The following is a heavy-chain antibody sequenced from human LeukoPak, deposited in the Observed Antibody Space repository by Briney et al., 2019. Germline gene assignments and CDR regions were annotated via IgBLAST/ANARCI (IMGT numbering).Heavy chain of an antibody. CDR3: ATPRGGKLLLDAFDI. CDR2: ISSSSSTI. D-gene: IGHD3-22*01. V-gene: IGHV3-48*01. J-gene: IGHJ3*02. Sequence: GGSLRLSCAASGFTFSSYGMTWVRQAPGKGLEWVSYISSSSSTIYYADSVKGRFTISRDNSRNALYLQMNSLRAEDTAVYYCATPRGGKLLLDAFDIWGQGTMVTVSS. CDR1: GFTFSSYG.